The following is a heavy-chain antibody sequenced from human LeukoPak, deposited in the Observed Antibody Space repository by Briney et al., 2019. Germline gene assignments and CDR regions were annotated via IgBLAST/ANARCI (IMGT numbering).Heavy chain of an antibody. J-gene: IGHJ4*02. Sequence: SVKVSRKSSGGTFSSYAISWVRQAPGQGLEWMGRIIPILGIANYAQKFQGRVTITADKSTSTAYMELSSLRSEDTAVYYCASGRVVVAAYYFDYWGQGTLVTVSS. D-gene: IGHD2-15*01. V-gene: IGHV1-69*04. CDR1: GGTFSSYA. CDR3: ASGRVVVAAYYFDY. CDR2: IIPILGIA.